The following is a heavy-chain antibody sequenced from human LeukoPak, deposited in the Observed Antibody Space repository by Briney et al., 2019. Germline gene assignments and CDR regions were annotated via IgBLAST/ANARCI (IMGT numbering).Heavy chain of an antibody. CDR3: ARALSDSSGYP. CDR1: GYIFTTYY. D-gene: IGHD3-22*01. Sequence: GASVKVSCKAFGYIFTTYYVHWVRQAPGQGLEWMGKINPSGGSTSYAQQFQGRVTMTRDTSTRTVYMELSSLRSEDTAVYYCARALSDSSGYPWGQGTLVTVSP. V-gene: IGHV1-46*01. J-gene: IGHJ5*02. CDR2: INPSGGST.